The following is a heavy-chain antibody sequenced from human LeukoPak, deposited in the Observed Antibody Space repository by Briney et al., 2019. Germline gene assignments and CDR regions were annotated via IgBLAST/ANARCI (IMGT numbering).Heavy chain of an antibody. CDR3: VSPRGFSYGYFDY. CDR1: GGSISSSSAY. CDR2: SPDSKNT. Sequence: PSETLSLTCTVSGGSISSSSAYWGWIRQPPGKGLEWIGSSPDSKNTYYNPSLKSRVTISADTSKNQFSLTLGSVSATDTAVYYCVSPRGFSYGYFDYWGQGTPVTVPS. D-gene: IGHD5-18*01. J-gene: IGHJ4*02. V-gene: IGHV4-39*01.